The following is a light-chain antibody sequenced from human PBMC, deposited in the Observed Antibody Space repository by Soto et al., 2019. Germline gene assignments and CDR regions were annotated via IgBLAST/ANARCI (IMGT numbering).Light chain of an antibody. CDR1: SSNIGAGYG. CDR2: INT. Sequence: QSVLTQPHSVSGAPGQRVTIYCTGSSSNIGAGYGVHWYQQLPGRAPKLLIYINTNRPSGVPGRFSVSKSGTSASLAITGLQAEDEADYYCQSYDSSLSGYVFGTGTKVTVL. J-gene: IGLJ1*01. CDR3: QSYDSSLSGYV. V-gene: IGLV1-40*01.